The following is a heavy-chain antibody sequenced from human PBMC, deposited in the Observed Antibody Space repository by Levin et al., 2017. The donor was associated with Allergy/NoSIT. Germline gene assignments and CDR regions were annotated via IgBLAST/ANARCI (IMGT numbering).Heavy chain of an antibody. V-gene: IGHV4-34*01. J-gene: IGHJ3*02. CDR2: INRGGRT. Sequence: SETLSLTCAIYDGSFSWYYWSWIRQSPGKGLEWIGEINRGGRTNYNPSLKSRVTISIDTSKNQFSLKLTSLTAADTAVYYCARKDTSGGSFNIWGQGTVVTVSS. CDR3: ARKDTSGGSFNI. D-gene: IGHD3-16*01. CDR1: DGSFSWYY.